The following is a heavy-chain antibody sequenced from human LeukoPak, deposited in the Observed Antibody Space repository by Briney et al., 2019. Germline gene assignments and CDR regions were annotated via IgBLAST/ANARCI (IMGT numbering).Heavy chain of an antibody. CDR1: GGSISSYY. D-gene: IGHD4-17*01. J-gene: IGHJ5*02. V-gene: IGHV4-59*01. Sequence: SETLSLTCTVSGGSISSYYWSWIRQPLGKGLEWIGYIYYSGSTNYNPSRKSRVTISVDTSKNQFSLKLSSVTAADTAVYYCARDVPYGDYAWFDPWGQGTLVTVSS. CDR2: IYYSGST. CDR3: ARDVPYGDYAWFDP.